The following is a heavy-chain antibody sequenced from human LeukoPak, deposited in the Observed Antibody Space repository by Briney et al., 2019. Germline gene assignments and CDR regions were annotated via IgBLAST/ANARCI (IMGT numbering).Heavy chain of an antibody. CDR3: VKGWSNMDV. CDR2: ISSSGSTI. CDR1: GFTFSSYE. J-gene: IGHJ6*02. Sequence: GGSLRLSCAASGFTFSSYEMNWVRQAPGKGLEWVSYISSSGSTIYYADSVKGRFTISRDNAKNSLYLQMNSLRTEDTAVYYCVKGWSNMDVWGQGTTVTVSS. D-gene: IGHD3-3*01. V-gene: IGHV3-48*03.